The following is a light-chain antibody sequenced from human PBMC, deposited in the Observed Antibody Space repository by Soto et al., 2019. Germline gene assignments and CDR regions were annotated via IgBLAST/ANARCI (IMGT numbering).Light chain of an antibody. J-gene: IGKJ4*01. CDR2: LGS. V-gene: IGKV2-28*01. CDR1: QSLLHSNDYNF. Sequence: DLVMTQSPLSLPVTPGEPASISCRSSQSLLHSNDYNFLDWYLQKPGQSPQLLIYLGSNRASGVPDRFSGSGSGTDFTLKISRVEAEDVGVYYCMQALQTPLTFGGGTKVEIK. CDR3: MQALQTPLT.